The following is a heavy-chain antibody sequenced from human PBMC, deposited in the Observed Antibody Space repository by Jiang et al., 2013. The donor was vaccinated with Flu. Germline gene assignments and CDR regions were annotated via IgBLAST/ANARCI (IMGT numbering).Heavy chain of an antibody. J-gene: IGHJ5*02. CDR2: ISSSGSTI. CDR1: GFTFSDYY. Sequence: GGSLRLSCAASGFTFSDYYMSWIRQAPGKGLEXVSYISSSGSTIYYADSVKGRFTISRDNAKNSLYLQMNSLRAEDTAVYYCTVVALRGGYYNWFDPWGQGTLVTVSS. CDR3: TVVALRGGYYNWFDP. D-gene: IGHD3-22*01. V-gene: IGHV3-11*01.